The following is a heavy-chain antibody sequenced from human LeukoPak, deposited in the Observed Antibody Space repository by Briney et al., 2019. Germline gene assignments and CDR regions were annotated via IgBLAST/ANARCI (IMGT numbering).Heavy chain of an antibody. CDR2: IRYDGSDK. V-gene: IGHV3-30*02. CDR1: GFTFFSYG. CDR3: AKPHFGTYYSLDY. J-gene: IGHJ4*02. D-gene: IGHD1-26*01. Sequence: GGSLRLSCAASGFTFFSYGMHWVRQAPGKGLEWLTYIRYDGSDKYYADSVKGRFTISRDNSKNTLFLQMNSLRAEDTAVYYCAKPHFGTYYSLDYWGQGTLVTVSS.